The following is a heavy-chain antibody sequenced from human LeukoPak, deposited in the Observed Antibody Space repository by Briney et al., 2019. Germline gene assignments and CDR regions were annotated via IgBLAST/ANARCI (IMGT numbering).Heavy chain of an antibody. CDR1: GFTFSNYG. CDR2: IRFDGSNK. V-gene: IGHV3-30*02. Sequence: GGSLRPSCAASGFTFSNYGVHWVRQAPGKGLEWVSFIRFDGSNKYYADSVKGRFTISRDNAKNTLYLQMNSLRAEDTAVYYCARDHRGSGSRYYYYYMDVWGKGTTVTISS. D-gene: IGHD3-10*01. CDR3: ARDHRGSGSRYYYYYMDV. J-gene: IGHJ6*03.